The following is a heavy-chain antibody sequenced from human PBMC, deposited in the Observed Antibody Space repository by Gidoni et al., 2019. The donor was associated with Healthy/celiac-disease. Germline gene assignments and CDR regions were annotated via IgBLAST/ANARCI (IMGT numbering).Heavy chain of an antibody. D-gene: IGHD6-13*01. CDR2: ISYDGSNK. CDR1: GFTLSSYA. Sequence: QVQLVESGGGVVQPGRSLRLSCAASGFTLSSYAMHWVRQAPGKGLEWVAVISYDGSNKYYADSVKGRFTISRDNSKNTLYLQMNSLRAEDTAVYYCARDRSGFWQQLLSMGIQHWGQGTLVTVSS. CDR3: ARDRSGFWQQLLSMGIQH. J-gene: IGHJ1*01. V-gene: IGHV3-30-3*01.